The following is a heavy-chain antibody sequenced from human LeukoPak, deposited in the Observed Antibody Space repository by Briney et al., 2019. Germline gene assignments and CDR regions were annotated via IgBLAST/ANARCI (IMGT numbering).Heavy chain of an antibody. V-gene: IGHV3-7*01. J-gene: IGHJ4*02. Sequence: PGGSLRLSCAASGFTFNRYWMSWVRQAPGKGLEWVANIKQDGSEKYYVDSVKGRFTISRDNAKKSLYLQMNSLRAEDTAVYYCATVHFGYFTFWGRGTLVPVSS. CDR2: IKQDGSEK. D-gene: IGHD3-3*01. CDR3: ATVHFGYFTF. CDR1: GFTFNRYW.